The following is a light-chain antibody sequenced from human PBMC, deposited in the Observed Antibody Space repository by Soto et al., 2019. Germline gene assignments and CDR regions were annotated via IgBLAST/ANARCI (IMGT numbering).Light chain of an antibody. CDR2: GGS. CDR3: QQYNNWLWT. V-gene: IGKV3-15*01. CDR1: QSVSSN. J-gene: IGKJ1*01. Sequence: EIVMTQSPATLSVSPGERATLSCKASQSVSSNLAWYQQKPGQAPRLLIYGGSTRATGIPARFSGSGSGTEFTLTISSLQSEDFAVYYCQQYNNWLWTFGQGTKVDIK.